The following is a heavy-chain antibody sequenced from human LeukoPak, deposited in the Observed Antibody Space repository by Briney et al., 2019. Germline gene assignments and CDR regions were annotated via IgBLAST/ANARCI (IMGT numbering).Heavy chain of an antibody. D-gene: IGHD5-12*01. Sequence: GRSLRLSCAASGFTFSSYAMHWVRQAPGKGLEWVAVISYDGSNKYYADSVKGRFTISRDTSKNTLYLQMNSPRAEDTAVYYCARGGYNYYYYMDVWGKGTTVTVSS. J-gene: IGHJ6*03. V-gene: IGHV3-30-3*01. CDR2: ISYDGSNK. CDR3: ARGGYNYYYYMDV. CDR1: GFTFSSYA.